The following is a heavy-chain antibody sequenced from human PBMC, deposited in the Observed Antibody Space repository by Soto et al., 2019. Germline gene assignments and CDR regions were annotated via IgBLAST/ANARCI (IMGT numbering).Heavy chain of an antibody. D-gene: IGHD6-13*01. CDR2: VYYSGST. CDR3: ARHPSSSWAYYYYMDV. CDR1: GGSISSTSYY. J-gene: IGHJ6*03. V-gene: IGHV4-39*01. Sequence: SETLSLTCTVSGGSISSTSYYWGWIRQPPGKGLEWIGSVYYSGSTYYTPSLKSRVTISVHTSNNQFSLNLSSVTAADTAVYYCARHPSSSWAYYYYMDVWGKGTTVTVSS.